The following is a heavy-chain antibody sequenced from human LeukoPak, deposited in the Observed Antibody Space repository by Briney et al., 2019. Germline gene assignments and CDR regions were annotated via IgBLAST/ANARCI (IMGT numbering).Heavy chain of an antibody. J-gene: IGHJ4*02. CDR3: ARVTGYIVEDYFDY. CDR2: VNHSGST. D-gene: IGHD3-22*01. Sequence: PSETLSLTCAVYGGSFSGPYWSWVRQPPGKGLEWIGEVNHSGSTNYNPSLKSRVTISVDTSKNQFSLRLSSVTAADTAVYYCARVTGYIVEDYFDYWGQGTLVTVSS. V-gene: IGHV4-34*01. CDR1: GGSFSGPY.